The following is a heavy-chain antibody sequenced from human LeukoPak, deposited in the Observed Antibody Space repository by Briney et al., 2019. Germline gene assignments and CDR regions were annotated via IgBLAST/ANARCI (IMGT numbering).Heavy chain of an antibody. V-gene: IGHV3-48*03. Sequence: GGSLRLSCAASGFTFSSYEMNWVRQAPGKGLEWVSYISSSGSTIYYADSVKGRFIISRDNAKNSLYLQMNSLRAEDTAVYYCVRVDATLGDGMDVWGKGTTVTVSS. J-gene: IGHJ6*04. CDR2: ISSSGSTI. CDR1: GFTFSSYE. D-gene: IGHD5-12*01. CDR3: VRVDATLGDGMDV.